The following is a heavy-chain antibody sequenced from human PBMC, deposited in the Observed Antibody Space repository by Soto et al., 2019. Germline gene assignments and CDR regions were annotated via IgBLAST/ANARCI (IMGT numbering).Heavy chain of an antibody. CDR2: ISAYNGNT. Sequence: ASVKVSCKASGYTFTSYGISWVRQAPGQGLEWMGWISAYNGNTNYAQKLQGRVTMTTDTSTSTAYMELRSLRSDDTAVYYCASHLGPTPYYYDTSGYRPIIDYWGQGTLVTVSS. V-gene: IGHV1-18*04. D-gene: IGHD3-22*01. J-gene: IGHJ4*02. CDR1: GYTFTSYG. CDR3: ASHLGPTPYYYDTSGYRPIIDY.